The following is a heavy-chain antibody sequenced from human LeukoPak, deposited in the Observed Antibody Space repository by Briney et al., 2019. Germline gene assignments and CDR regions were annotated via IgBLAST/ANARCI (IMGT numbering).Heavy chain of an antibody. V-gene: IGHV1-24*01. D-gene: IGHD6-13*01. CDR1: GYTLIELS. J-gene: IGHJ6*04. CDR3: TAAGTGYYGMDV. CDR2: FDPEDGET. Sequence: GASVKVSCKVSGYTLIELSMHWVRQAPGKGLEWMGGFDPEDGETIYAQKFQGRVTMTEDTSTDTAYMELSSLRSEDTAVYYCTAAGTGYYGMDVWGKGTTVTVSS.